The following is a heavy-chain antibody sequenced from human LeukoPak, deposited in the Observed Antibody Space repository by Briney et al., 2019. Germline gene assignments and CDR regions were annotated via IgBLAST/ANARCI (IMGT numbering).Heavy chain of an antibody. CDR1: GFTFSSYG. D-gene: IGHD3-3*01. CDR2: ISYDGSNK. CDR3: AKDSMEGLWSGYSVYYYYGMDV. V-gene: IGHV3-30*18. J-gene: IGHJ6*02. Sequence: PGGSLRLSCAASGFTFSSYGMHWVRQAPGKGLEWVAVISYDGSNKYYADSVKGRFTISRDNSKNTLYLQMNSLRAEDTAVYYCAKDSMEGLWSGYSVYYYYGMDVWGQGTTVTVSS.